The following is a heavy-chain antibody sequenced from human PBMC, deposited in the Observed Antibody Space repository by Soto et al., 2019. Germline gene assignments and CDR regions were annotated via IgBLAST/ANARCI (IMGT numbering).Heavy chain of an antibody. CDR1: GFTFSRYN. Sequence: GGSLRLSCEASGFTFSRYNMNWVRQAPGKGLEWVSYISSSSSSIYYADSVKGRFTISRDNAKNSLYLQINSLRAEDTAVYYCAKDPYSGDHIDFAYWGQGTLVTVSS. CDR2: ISSSSSSI. D-gene: IGHD1-26*01. J-gene: IGHJ4*02. V-gene: IGHV3-48*01. CDR3: AKDPYSGDHIDFAY.